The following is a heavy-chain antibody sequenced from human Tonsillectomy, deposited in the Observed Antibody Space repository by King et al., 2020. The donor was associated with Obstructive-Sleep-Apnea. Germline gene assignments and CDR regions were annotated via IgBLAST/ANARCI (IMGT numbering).Heavy chain of an antibody. Sequence: VQLQESGPGLVKPSETLSLTCTVSGYSISSAYYWGWIRQPPGKGLEWIGSIYHSGTTSYNPSLKSRITMSVDTSTNQFSLKLSSVTAADTAVYFCARVGYSSNEGFFDYRGQGTLVTVSS. V-gene: IGHV4-38-2*02. CDR2: IYHSGTT. D-gene: IGHD6-13*01. J-gene: IGHJ4*02. CDR3: ARVGYSSNEGFFDY. CDR1: GYSISSAYY.